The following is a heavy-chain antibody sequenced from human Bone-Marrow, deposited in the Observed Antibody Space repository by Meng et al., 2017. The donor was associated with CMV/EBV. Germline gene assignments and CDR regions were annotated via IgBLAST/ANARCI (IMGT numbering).Heavy chain of an antibody. CDR2: ITSSGSTI. CDR3: ARGRSGIS. J-gene: IGHJ5*02. Sequence: GESLKISCAASGFTFSDHHMDWVRQAPGKGLEWISYITSSGSTIYYADSVKGRFTISRDNAKNSLYLQMNSLRVEDTAVYYCARGRSGISWGQGTLVTVSS. D-gene: IGHD1-26*01. V-gene: IGHV3-11*04. CDR1: GFTFSDHH.